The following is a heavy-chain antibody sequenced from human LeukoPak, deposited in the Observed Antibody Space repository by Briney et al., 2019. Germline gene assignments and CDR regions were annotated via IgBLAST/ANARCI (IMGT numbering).Heavy chain of an antibody. J-gene: IGHJ6*02. V-gene: IGHV1-46*01. CDR2: INPSGGST. CDR1: GYTFTSYY. CDR3: AREPSGDGMDV. Sequence: ASVKVSCKASGYTFTSYYMHWVRQAPGQGLEWMGIINPSGGSTSYAQKFQGRVTMTRDTSTSTVYMELSSLRSEDTAVYFCAREPSGDGMDVWGQGTTVTVSS.